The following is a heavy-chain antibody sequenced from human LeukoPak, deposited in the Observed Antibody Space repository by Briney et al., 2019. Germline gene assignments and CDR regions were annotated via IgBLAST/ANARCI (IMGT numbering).Heavy chain of an antibody. J-gene: IGHJ4*02. V-gene: IGHV3-48*01. CDR1: GFTFSSYS. Sequence: GGSLRLSCAASGFTFSSYSMNWVRQAPGKGLEWVSYISSSSSTIHYADSVKGRFTISRDNAKNSLYLQMNSLRAEDTAVYYCARDESSAFDYWGQGTLVTVSS. CDR3: ARDESSAFDY. CDR2: ISSSSSTI. D-gene: IGHD3-10*01.